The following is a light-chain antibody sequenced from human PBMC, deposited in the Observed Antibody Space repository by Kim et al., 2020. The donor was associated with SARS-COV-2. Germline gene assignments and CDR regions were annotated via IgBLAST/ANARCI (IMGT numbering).Light chain of an antibody. CDR3: QTWGTGMGV. J-gene: IGLJ3*02. CDR2: LNSDGSH. V-gene: IGLV4-69*01. Sequence: QPVLTQSPSASASLGASVKLTCTLSSGHSSYAIAWHQQQPEKGPRYLTKLNSDGSHYKGDGIPDRFSGSSSGAERYLTISSLQSEDEADYYCQTWGTGMGVFGGGTQLTVL. CDR1: SGHSSYA.